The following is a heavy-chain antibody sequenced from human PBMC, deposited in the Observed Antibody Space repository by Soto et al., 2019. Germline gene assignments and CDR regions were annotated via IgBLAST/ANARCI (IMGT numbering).Heavy chain of an antibody. D-gene: IGHD6-19*01. V-gene: IGHV4-4*07. CDR1: GGSISGYY. CDR3: ARVQYSSGSYRWFDP. Sequence: QVQLQESGPGLVMPSGTLSLTCTVSGGSISGYYWSWIRQPAGKGLEYIGRVFSSGSTTYSPSLNSRVTMSVDTSQNQFSLRLRSVTAADTAVYYCARVQYSSGSYRWFDPWGRGTLVTVSA. CDR2: VFSSGST. J-gene: IGHJ5*02.